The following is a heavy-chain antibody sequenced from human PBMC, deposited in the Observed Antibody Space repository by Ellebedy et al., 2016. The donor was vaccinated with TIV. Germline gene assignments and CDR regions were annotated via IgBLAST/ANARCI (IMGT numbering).Heavy chain of an antibody. J-gene: IGHJ3*02. Sequence: GGSLRLSCGSSGFSFRSYWMTWVRQAPGKGLEWVANINQGGSERHYVDSVKGRFTISRDNAKNSLYLEMNSLRAEDTAVYYCATDGSYGDYLSPAHAFEIWGQGTVVAVS. CDR2: INQGGSER. V-gene: IGHV3-7*01. CDR1: GFSFRSYW. D-gene: IGHD4-17*01. CDR3: ATDGSYGDYLSPAHAFEI.